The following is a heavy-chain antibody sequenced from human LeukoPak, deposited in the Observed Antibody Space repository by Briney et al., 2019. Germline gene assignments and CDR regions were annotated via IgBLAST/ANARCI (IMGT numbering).Heavy chain of an antibody. CDR3: ARDRGIETQYYYYGMDV. CDR2: IWYDGSNK. J-gene: IGHJ6*02. CDR1: GFTFSSYG. V-gene: IGHV3-33*01. Sequence: PGRSLRLSCAASGFTFSSYGMHWVRQAPGKGLEWVAVIWYDGSNKYYADSVKGRFTISRDNSKNTLYLQMNNLRAEDTAVYYCARDRGIETQYYYYGMDVWGQGTTVTVSS. D-gene: IGHD3-10*01.